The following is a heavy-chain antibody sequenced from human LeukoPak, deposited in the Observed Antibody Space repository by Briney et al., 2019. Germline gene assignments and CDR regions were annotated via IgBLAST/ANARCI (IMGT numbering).Heavy chain of an antibody. Sequence: PSETLSLTWTVSGGSISSYYRSWIRQPPGKGLEWIGYIYYSGSTNYNPSLKSRVTISVDTSKNQFSLKLRSVTAADTAVYYCARGNLWSLDYWGQGTLVTVSS. J-gene: IGHJ4*02. CDR1: GGSISSYY. V-gene: IGHV4-59*01. CDR2: IYYSGST. CDR3: ARGNLWSLDY. D-gene: IGHD3-10*01.